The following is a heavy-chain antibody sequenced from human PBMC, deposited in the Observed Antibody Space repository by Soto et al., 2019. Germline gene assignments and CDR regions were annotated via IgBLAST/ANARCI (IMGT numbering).Heavy chain of an antibody. D-gene: IGHD3-10*01. CDR1: GFTFDDYA. CDR2: ISWNSGSI. J-gene: IGHJ5*02. Sequence: PGGSLRLSCAASGFTFDDYAMHWVRQAPGKGLEWVSGISWNSGSIGYADSVKGRFTISRDNAKNSLYLQMNSLRAEDTALYYCAKDQTNYYYGSGSWNWFDPWGQGTLVTVSS. CDR3: AKDQTNYYYGSGSWNWFDP. V-gene: IGHV3-9*01.